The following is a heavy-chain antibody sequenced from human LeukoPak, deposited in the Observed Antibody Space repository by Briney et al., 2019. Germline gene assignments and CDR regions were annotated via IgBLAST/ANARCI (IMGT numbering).Heavy chain of an antibody. CDR3: AREASRITIFGVVIKGRFDY. D-gene: IGHD3-3*01. CDR1: GGSISSYY. Sequence: TSETLSLTCTVSGGSISSYYWSWIRQPAGKGLEWIGRIYTSGSTNYNPSLKSRVTMSVDTSKNQFSLKLSSVTAADTAVYYCAREASRITIFGVVIKGRFDYWGQGTLVTVSS. V-gene: IGHV4-4*07. CDR2: IYTSGST. J-gene: IGHJ4*02.